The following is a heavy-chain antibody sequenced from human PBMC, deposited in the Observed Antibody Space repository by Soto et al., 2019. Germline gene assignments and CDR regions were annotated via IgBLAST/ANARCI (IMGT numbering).Heavy chain of an antibody. CDR2: IYPGDSDT. D-gene: IGHD3-9*01. CDR1: GYSFTSYW. CDR3: ARHSHRLRYFDYFDY. Sequence: RGESLKISCKGSGYSFTSYWIGWVRQMPGKGLEWMGIIYPGDSDTRYSPSFQGQVTISADKSISTAYLQWSSLKASDTAMYYCARHSHRLRYFDYFDYWGQGTLVTVSS. V-gene: IGHV5-51*01. J-gene: IGHJ4*02.